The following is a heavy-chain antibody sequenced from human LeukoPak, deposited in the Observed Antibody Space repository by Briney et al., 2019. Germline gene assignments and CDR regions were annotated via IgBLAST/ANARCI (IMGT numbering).Heavy chain of an antibody. J-gene: IGHJ3*02. D-gene: IGHD4-17*01. CDR1: GYSFTNYW. Sequence: GESLKISCKGSGYSFTNYWIGWVRQMPGKGLEWMGIINPSDSDTRYSPSFQGQVTISADKSTSTAYLQWSSLKASDTAMYYCARQGTTVTHEGAFDIWGQGTMVPVP. CDR3: ARQGTTVTHEGAFDI. CDR2: INPSDSDT. V-gene: IGHV5-51*01.